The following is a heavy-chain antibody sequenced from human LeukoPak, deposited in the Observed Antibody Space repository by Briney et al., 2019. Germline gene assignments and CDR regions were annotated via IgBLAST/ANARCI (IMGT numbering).Heavy chain of an antibody. CDR3: ARDLGAAVTTWFDP. Sequence: GGSLRLSCAASGFTFSSYSMNWVRQAPGQGLEWVSSISSSSSYIYYADSVKGRFTISRDNAKNSLYLQMNSLRAEDTAVYYCARDLGAAVTTWFDPWGQGTLVTVSS. D-gene: IGHD4-17*01. CDR1: GFTFSSYS. J-gene: IGHJ5*02. CDR2: ISSSSSYI. V-gene: IGHV3-21*01.